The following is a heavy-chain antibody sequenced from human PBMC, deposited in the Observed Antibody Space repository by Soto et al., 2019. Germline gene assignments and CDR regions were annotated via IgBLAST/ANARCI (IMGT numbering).Heavy chain of an antibody. V-gene: IGHV3-30*18. CDR1: GFTFSTYG. J-gene: IGHJ6*02. CDR3: AKTLYSHHYYYAMDV. D-gene: IGHD2-8*01. Sequence: QVQLVESGGGVVQPGRSLRLSCAASGFTFSTYGMHWVRQAPGKGLEWVAVMSYDGSKKYYADSVKGRFTISRDNSKNTLYVQMNRLRAEDTAVYYCAKTLYSHHYYYAMDVWGQGTTVTVSS. CDR2: MSYDGSKK.